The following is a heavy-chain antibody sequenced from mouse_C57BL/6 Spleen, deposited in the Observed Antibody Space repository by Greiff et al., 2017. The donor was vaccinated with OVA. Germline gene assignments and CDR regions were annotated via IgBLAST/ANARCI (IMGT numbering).Heavy chain of an antibody. Sequence: EVMLVESGGGLVQPGGSLSLSCAASGFTFTAYYMSWVRQPPGKALEWLGYIRTKANGYTTEYSASVKGRLTIARDNSQSILYLHLSALRAEDCATYYCERYGYGRRSYFDYWGQGTTLTVSS. J-gene: IGHJ2*01. CDR2: IRTKANGYTT. D-gene: IGHD2-2*01. CDR3: ERYGYGRRSYFDY. CDR1: GFTFTAYY. V-gene: IGHV7-3*01.